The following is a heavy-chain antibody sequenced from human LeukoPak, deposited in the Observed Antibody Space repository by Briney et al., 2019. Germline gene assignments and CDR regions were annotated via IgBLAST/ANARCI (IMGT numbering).Heavy chain of an antibody. CDR1: GYSFTSYG. D-gene: IGHD6-19*01. CDR2: TSAYNGNT. CDR3: AGHSSDWEFDY. V-gene: IGHV1-18*01. J-gene: IGHJ4*02. Sequence: GASVKVSCKASGYSFTSYGISWVRQAPGQGLEWMGWTSAYNGNTNYAQKLQGRVTMTTDTSTSTAYMELRSLRSDDTAVYYCAGHSSDWEFDYWGQGTLVTVSS.